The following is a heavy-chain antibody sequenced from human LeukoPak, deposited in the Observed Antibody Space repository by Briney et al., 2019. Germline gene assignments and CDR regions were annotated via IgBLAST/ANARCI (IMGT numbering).Heavy chain of an antibody. CDR1: GYTFTSYG. J-gene: IGHJ5*02. D-gene: IGHD3-10*01. CDR3: ARDPGGSGSYSWFDP. CDR2: ISAYNGNT. Sequence: ASVKVSCTASGYTFTSYGISWVRQAPGQGLEWMGWISAYNGNTNYAQKLQGRVTMTTDTSTSTAYMEPRSLRSDGTAVYYCARDPGGSGSYSWFDPWGQGTLVTVSS. V-gene: IGHV1-18*04.